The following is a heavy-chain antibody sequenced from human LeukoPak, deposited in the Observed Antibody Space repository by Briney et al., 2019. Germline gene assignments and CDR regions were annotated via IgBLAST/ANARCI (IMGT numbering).Heavy chain of an antibody. CDR1: GNSFISFA. V-gene: IGHV1-18*01. CDR2: ISAYYGTT. D-gene: IGHD2-2*01. CDR3: ARSGGFCSSSNCYGGGFDY. Sequence: SGNSFISFAISWVRQAPGQGLEWMGWISAYYGTTNYAQKFKGRVTMTTDTSTSTVYMELRSLRSDDTAVYYCARSGGFCSSSNCYGGGFDYWGQGTLVTVSS. J-gene: IGHJ4*02.